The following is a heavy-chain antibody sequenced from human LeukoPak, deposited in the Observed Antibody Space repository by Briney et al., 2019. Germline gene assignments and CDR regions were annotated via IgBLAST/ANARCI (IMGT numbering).Heavy chain of an antibody. CDR1: GDSISSSYW. J-gene: IGHJ4*02. V-gene: IGHV2-5*08. CDR3: AHRPYYYDSGGYYSPFDY. CDR2: IYWDDDK. Sequence: TLSLTCTVSGDSISSSYWSWIRQPPGKALEWLALIYWDDDKRYSPSLKSRLTVTKDTSKNQVVLTMTNMDPVDTATYYCAHRPYYYDSGGYYSPFDYWGQGTLVTVSS. D-gene: IGHD3-22*01.